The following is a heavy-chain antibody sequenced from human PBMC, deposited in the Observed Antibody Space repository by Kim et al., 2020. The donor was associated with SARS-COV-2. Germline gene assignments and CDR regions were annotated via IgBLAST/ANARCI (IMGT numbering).Heavy chain of an antibody. CDR2: IWYDGSNK. D-gene: IGHD3-22*01. CDR3: ARGVYYDSGGDAFDI. J-gene: IGHJ3*02. V-gene: IGHV3-33*01. Sequence: GGSLRLSCAASGFTFSSYGMHWVRQAPGKGLEWVAVIWYDGSNKYYADSVKGRFTISRDNSKNTLYLQMNSLRAEDTAVYYCARGVYYDSGGDAFDIWGQGTMVTVSS. CDR1: GFTFSSYG.